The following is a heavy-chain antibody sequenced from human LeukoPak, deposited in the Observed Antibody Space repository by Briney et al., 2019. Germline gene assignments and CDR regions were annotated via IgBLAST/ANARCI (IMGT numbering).Heavy chain of an antibody. CDR1: GGSISTGTYY. V-gene: IGHV4-61*02. J-gene: IGHJ3*02. CDR2: IYTSGST. D-gene: IGHD3-10*01. CDR3: ARGDYYGSGSYYNSAFDI. Sequence: SQTLSLTCTVSGGSISTGTYYWSWIRQPAGKGLEWIGRIYTSGSTNYNPSLKSRVTISVDTSKNQFSLKLNSATAADTAVYYCARGDYYGSGSYYNSAFDIWGQGTMVTVSS.